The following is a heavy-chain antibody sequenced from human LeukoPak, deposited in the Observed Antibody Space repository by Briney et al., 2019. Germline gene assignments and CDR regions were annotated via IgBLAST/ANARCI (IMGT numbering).Heavy chain of an antibody. D-gene: IGHD4-17*01. CDR2: INPNTGGT. Sequence: PLASVKVSCKASGYTFINYFLHWVRQAPGQGLEWMGRINPNTGGTNYAQKFQGRIIMTRDTSINTAYMELTRLRSDDTAVYYCARKGDYEVDFDYWGQGTLVTVSS. CDR3: ARKGDYEVDFDY. V-gene: IGHV1-2*06. J-gene: IGHJ4*02. CDR1: GYTFINYF.